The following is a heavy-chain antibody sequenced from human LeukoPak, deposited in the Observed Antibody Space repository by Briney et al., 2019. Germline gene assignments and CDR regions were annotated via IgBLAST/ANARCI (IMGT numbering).Heavy chain of an antibody. CDR2: ISSNGGST. V-gene: IGHV3-64*01. CDR3: ARSRYCSGGSCYWTYYYGMDV. CDR1: GFTFSSYA. D-gene: IGHD2-15*01. J-gene: IGHJ6*02. Sequence: PGGSLRLSCAASGFTFSSYAMHWVRQAAGKGLEYVSAISSNGGSTYYANSVKGRFTISRDNSKNTLYLQMGSLRAEDMAVYYCARSRYCSGGSCYWTYYYGMDVWGQGTTVTVSS.